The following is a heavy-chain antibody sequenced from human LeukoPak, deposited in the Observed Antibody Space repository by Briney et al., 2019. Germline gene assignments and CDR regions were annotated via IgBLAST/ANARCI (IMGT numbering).Heavy chain of an antibody. CDR3: AKDMGRRYGYGLDV. CDR1: GFTFSSSW. J-gene: IGHJ6*02. D-gene: IGHD1-14*01. V-gene: IGHV3-7*03. Sequence: GGSLRLSCVASGFTFSSSWMTWVRQAPGMGLERVANIKADGTGKYYVDSVRGRFSISRDNAKNSLYLQMNSLRTEDTALYYCAKDMGRRYGYGLDVWGQGTTVTVSS. CDR2: IKADGTGK.